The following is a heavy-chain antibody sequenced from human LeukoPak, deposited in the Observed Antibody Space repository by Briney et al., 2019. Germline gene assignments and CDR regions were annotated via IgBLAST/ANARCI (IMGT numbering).Heavy chain of an antibody. CDR1: GGSISSSNW. D-gene: IGHD1-26*01. Sequence: SGTLSLTCAVSGGSISSSNWWSWVRQPPGKGLEWIGEIYHSGSTNYNPSLESRVTISVDKSKNQFSLKLSSVTAADTAVYYCARDISGSYYYFDYWGQGTLVTVSS. V-gene: IGHV4-4*02. CDR2: IYHSGST. CDR3: ARDISGSYYYFDY. J-gene: IGHJ4*02.